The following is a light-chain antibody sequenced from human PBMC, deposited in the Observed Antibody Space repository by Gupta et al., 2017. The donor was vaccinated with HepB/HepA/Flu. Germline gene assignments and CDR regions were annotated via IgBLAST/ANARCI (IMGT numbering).Light chain of an antibody. J-gene: IGKJ2*03. CDR1: QSVSSY. V-gene: IGKV3-11*01. CDR3: QQRSNWRRS. Sequence: EIVLTQSPATLSLSPRERATLSCRASQSVSSYLAWYQQKPGQAPRLLIYDASNRATGIPARFSGSGSGTDFTLTISSLEPEDLAVYYCQQRSNWRRSFGQGTKLEIK. CDR2: DAS.